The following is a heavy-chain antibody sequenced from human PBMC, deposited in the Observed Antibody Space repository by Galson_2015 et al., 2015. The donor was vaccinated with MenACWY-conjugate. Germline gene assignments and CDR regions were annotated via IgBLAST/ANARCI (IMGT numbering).Heavy chain of an antibody. D-gene: IGHD6-13*01. CDR3: ASRDSSSWYRQYFQP. CDR2: ISSSSSTI. J-gene: IGHJ1*01. V-gene: IGHV3-48*01. CDR1: GFTFSSYS. Sequence: SLRLSCAASGFTFSSYSMNWVRQAPGTGLEWVSYISSSSSTIYYADSVKGRFTICRDNAKNSLYLQMNSLRAEDTAVYYCASRDSSSWYRQYFQPWGQGTLVTVSS.